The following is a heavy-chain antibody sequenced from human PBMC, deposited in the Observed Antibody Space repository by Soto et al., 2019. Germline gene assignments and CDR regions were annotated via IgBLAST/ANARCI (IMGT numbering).Heavy chain of an antibody. CDR2: ISSSSSYI. Sequence: PGGSLRLSCAASGFTLSSYSMNWVRQAPGKGLEWVSSISSSSSYIYYADSVKGRFTISRDNAKNSLYLQMNSLRAEDTAVYYCARSDTAMAGYYFDYWGQGTLVTVSS. CDR3: ARSDTAMAGYYFDY. V-gene: IGHV3-21*01. CDR1: GFTLSSYS. J-gene: IGHJ4*02. D-gene: IGHD5-18*01.